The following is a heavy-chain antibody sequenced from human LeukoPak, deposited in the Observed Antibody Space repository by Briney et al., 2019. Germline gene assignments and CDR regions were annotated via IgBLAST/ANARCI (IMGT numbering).Heavy chain of an antibody. CDR3: VRGVGLYDSTGYFDY. V-gene: IGHV3-30-3*01. CDR2: LSYDGTNK. J-gene: IGHJ4*02. CDR1: GXTFSICA. Sequence: PGRSLRLSCAASGXTFSICAMHWVRQAPGKGLEWVATLSYDGTNKYYADSVKGRFTISRDNSKNTLYLQMNSLRAEDTAVYYCVRGVGLYDSTGYFDYWGQGTLVTVSS. D-gene: IGHD3-22*01.